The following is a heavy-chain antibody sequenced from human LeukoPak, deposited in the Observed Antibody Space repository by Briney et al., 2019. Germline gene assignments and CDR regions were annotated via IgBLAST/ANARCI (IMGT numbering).Heavy chain of an antibody. D-gene: IGHD6-13*01. CDR1: GGSITTGGYF. CDR2: IYDGGST. V-gene: IGHV4-31*03. CDR3: ARHKGAAGSGWYYFDY. Sequence: SSETLSLTCTVSGGSITTGGYFWTWIRQHPGKGLEWIGHIYDGGSTYYNPSLKSRVTISLDTSENQFSLKLSSVTAADTAVYYCARHKGAAGSGWYYFDYWGQGTLVTVSS. J-gene: IGHJ4*02.